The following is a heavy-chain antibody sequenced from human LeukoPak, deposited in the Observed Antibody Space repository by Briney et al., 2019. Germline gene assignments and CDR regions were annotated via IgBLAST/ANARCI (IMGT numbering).Heavy chain of an antibody. J-gene: IGHJ5*02. CDR3: ARASPPVEMATISFDP. V-gene: IGHV1-69*13. Sequence: SVKVSCKASGGTFSSYAISWVRQAPGQGLEWMGGIIPILGTANYAQKFQGRVTITADESTSTAYMELSSLRSEDTAVYYCARASPPVEMATISFDPWGQGTLVTVSS. D-gene: IGHD5-24*01. CDR2: IIPILGTA. CDR1: GGTFSSYA.